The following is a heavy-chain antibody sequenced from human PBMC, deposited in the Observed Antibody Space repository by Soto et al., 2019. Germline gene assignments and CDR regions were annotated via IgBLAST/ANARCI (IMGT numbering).Heavy chain of an antibody. Sequence: EVQLVESGGGLVQPGGSLRLSCAASKFSFSGYWMHWVRQAPGKGLMWVSRVNPDGSTTTYADSVKGRFTISRDNAKNTVFLQMNSLRADDTAVYYCAKVASGSYDWFYPRGQGTLVTVSS. D-gene: IGHD1-26*01. V-gene: IGHV3-74*01. CDR2: VNPDGSTT. J-gene: IGHJ5*02. CDR3: AKVASGSYDWFYP. CDR1: KFSFSGYW.